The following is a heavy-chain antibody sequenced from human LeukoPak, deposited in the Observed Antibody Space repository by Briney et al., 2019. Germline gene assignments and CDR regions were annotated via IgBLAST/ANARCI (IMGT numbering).Heavy chain of an antibody. CDR3: AKVTDSSGYYPTFDY. V-gene: IGHV3-53*01. D-gene: IGHD3-22*01. J-gene: IGHJ4*02. CDR1: GFTVSTNY. CDR2: IHSGGST. Sequence: SGGSLRLSCVASGFTVSTNYMSWVRQAPGKGLEWVSVIHSGGSTYYADSVKGRFTISRDNSKNTLYLQMNSLRAEDTAVYYCAKVTDSSGYYPTFDYWGQGTLVTVSS.